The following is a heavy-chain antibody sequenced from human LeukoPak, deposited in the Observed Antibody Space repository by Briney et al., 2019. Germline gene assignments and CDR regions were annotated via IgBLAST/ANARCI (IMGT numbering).Heavy chain of an antibody. CDR1: GHTFTSYY. D-gene: IGHD2-2*02. J-gene: IGHJ6*03. Sequence: ASVKVSCKASGHTFTSYYIHWVRQAPGEGLEWMGIINPSGGSTSYAQKFQGRVTMTRDMSTSTVYMELSSLRSEDTAVNYCARVAAEVVGVPGAIGFGWLRRDYYYMDVWGKGTTVTVS. V-gene: IGHV1-46*01. CDR3: ARVAAEVVGVPGAIGFGWLRRDYYYMDV. CDR2: INPSGGST.